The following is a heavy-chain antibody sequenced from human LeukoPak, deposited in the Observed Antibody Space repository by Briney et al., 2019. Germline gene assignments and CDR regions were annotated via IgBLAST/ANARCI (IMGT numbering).Heavy chain of an antibody. Sequence: GGSLRLSCAASGFTFSSYAMSWVRQAPGKGLEWVSAISGSGGSTYYADSVKGRFTISRDNSKNTLYLQMNSLRAEDTAVYYRAKDTITMIVVVITYYFDYWGQGTLVTVSS. CDR3: AKDTITMIVVVITYYFDY. V-gene: IGHV3-23*01. J-gene: IGHJ4*02. CDR2: ISGSGGST. CDR1: GFTFSSYA. D-gene: IGHD3-22*01.